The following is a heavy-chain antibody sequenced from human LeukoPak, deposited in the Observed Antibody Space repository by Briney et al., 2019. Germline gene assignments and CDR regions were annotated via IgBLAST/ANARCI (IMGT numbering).Heavy chain of an antibody. J-gene: IGHJ4*02. V-gene: IGHV3-74*01. CDR2: INTDGSST. D-gene: IGHD3-16*02. CDR1: GFTFSSYW. CDR3: ARGLGVNYVDY. Sequence: GRSLRLSCAASGFTFSSYWMHWVRQAPGKGLVWVSRINTDGSSTSYADSVKGRFTISRDNAKNTLYLQMNSLRAEDTAVYYCARGLGVNYVDYWGQGTLVTVSS.